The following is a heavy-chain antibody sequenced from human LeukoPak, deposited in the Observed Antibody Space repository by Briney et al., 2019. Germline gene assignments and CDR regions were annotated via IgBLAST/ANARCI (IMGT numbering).Heavy chain of an antibody. CDR3: ARGLFYGMDV. V-gene: IGHV3-21*01. Sequence: GGSLRLSCAASGFTFSSYSMNWVRQAPGKGLEWVSSISSSSSYIYYADSVKGRFTISRDNAKNTLYLQMSSLRAEDTAVYYCARGLFYGMDVWGQGTTVTVSS. D-gene: IGHD2-21*01. CDR1: GFTFSSYS. J-gene: IGHJ6*02. CDR2: ISSSSSYI.